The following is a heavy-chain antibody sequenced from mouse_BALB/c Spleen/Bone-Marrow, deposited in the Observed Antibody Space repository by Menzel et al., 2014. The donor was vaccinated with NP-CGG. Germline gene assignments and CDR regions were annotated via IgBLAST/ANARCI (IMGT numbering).Heavy chain of an antibody. Sequence: EVQLQQSGGGWVQPGGSLRLSCATSGFTFTDYYMNWVRQPPGKALEWLGFIRNKAYSYTTEYSASVKGRFTISRDNSQSILYLQMNTLRAEDSATYYCARDMGGLLFDYWGQGTTLTVSS. J-gene: IGHJ2*01. CDR3: ARDMGGLLFDY. V-gene: IGHV7-3*02. D-gene: IGHD2-3*01. CDR2: IRNKAYSYTT. CDR1: GFTFTDYY.